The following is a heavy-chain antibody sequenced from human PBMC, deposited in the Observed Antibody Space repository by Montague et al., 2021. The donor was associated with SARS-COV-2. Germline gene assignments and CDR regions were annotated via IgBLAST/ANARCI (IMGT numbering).Heavy chain of an antibody. CDR3: ARDGSYDFWSDPLGVYYYYMDV. CDR2: IKQDVSEK. V-gene: IGHV3-7*05. CDR1: GFTFSSYW. Sequence: SLRLSCAASGFTFSSYWMSWVRQAPGKGLEWVANIKQDVSEKYXXXSXXXRFXISRDNAKNSLYLQMNSLRAEDPAVYYCARDGSYDFWSDPLGVYYYYMDVWGKGTTVTVSS. J-gene: IGHJ6*03. D-gene: IGHD3-3*01.